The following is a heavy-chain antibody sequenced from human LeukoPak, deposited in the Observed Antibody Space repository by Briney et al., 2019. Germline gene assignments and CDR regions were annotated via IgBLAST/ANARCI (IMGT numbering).Heavy chain of an antibody. CDR1: GGTFGSYA. V-gene: IGHV1-69*01. D-gene: IGHD4-23*01. CDR3: ARARFLVMTGKRPYYYYIDV. CDR2: IVPVFGTT. J-gene: IGHJ6*03. Sequence: GSSVKVSCKTSGGTFGSYAFSWVRQASGQGLEWMGRIVPVFGTTNYPQKFQGRVTITADESTGTVFIELSSLRSDDTAVYYCARARFLVMTGKRPYYYYIDVWGTGTTVIVSS.